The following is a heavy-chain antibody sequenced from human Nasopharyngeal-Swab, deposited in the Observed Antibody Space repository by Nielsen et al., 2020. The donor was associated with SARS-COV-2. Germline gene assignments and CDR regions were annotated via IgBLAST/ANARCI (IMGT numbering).Heavy chain of an antibody. D-gene: IGHD3/OR15-3a*01. CDR2: MNPKSGEV. V-gene: IGHV1-8*01. CDR1: GCNFNRND. CDR3: ARGAFGLDHSWFDP. J-gene: IGHJ5*02. Sequence: ASVQVSCKCSGCNFNRNDINWVRQAPGQGLEWMGWMNPKSGEVGYEQKFQGRVTMTRDTATATAYMELSGLRHEDTAVYYCARGAFGLDHSWFDPWGQGTLVTVSS.